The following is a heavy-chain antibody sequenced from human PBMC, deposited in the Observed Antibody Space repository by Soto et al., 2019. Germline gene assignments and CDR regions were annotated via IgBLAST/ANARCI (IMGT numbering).Heavy chain of an antibody. CDR3: ARRQTGDGAFDI. CDR1: GFTFSSYS. CDR2: ISSSSSYI. J-gene: IGHJ3*02. D-gene: IGHD7-27*01. Sequence: GGSLRLSCAASGFTFSSYSMNWVRQAPGKGLEWVSSISSSSSYIYYADSVKGRFTISRDNAKNSLYLQMNSLRAEDTAVYYCARRQTGDGAFDIWGQRTMVTVSS. V-gene: IGHV3-21*01.